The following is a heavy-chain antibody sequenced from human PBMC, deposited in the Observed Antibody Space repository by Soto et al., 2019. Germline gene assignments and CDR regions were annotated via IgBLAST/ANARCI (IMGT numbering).Heavy chain of an antibody. CDR1: GFTFSSHG. CDR3: ARDLITGTTFGFDY. J-gene: IGHJ4*02. Sequence: GGSLRLSCAASGFTFSSHGMHWVRQAPGKGLEWVAVIWYDGSNKYYADSVKGRFTISRDNSKNTLYLQMNSLRAEDTAVYYCARDLITGTTFGFDYWGQGTLVTVSS. CDR2: IWYDGSNK. V-gene: IGHV3-33*01. D-gene: IGHD1-7*01.